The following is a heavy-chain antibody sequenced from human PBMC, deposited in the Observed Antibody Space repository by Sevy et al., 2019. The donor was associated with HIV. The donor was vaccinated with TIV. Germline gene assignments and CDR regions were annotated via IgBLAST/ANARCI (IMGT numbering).Heavy chain of an antibody. CDR1: GFSFDSYG. D-gene: IGHD3-22*01. Sequence: GGSLRLSCAVSGFSFDSYGMTWVRQAPGKGLEWVSAISGSGTRTYYADSVKGRFIISRDNSKNTLDLQMNRLRAEDKAIYYWGKGGGGHYDPDEIAYYFYYYNMDVWGKGTTVTVSS. V-gene: IGHV3-23*01. CDR2: ISGSGTRT. CDR3: GKGGGGHYDPDEIAYYFYYYNMDV. J-gene: IGHJ6*03.